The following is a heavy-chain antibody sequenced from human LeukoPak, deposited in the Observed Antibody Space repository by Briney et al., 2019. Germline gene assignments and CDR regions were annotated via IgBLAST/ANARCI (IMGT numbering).Heavy chain of an antibody. Sequence: SSVKVSCKASGYTFTSHYMHWVRQAPAQGLDWMGIINPSGGSTSYAQKFQGRVTMTRDTSTSTVYMELSSLRSEDTAVYYCARYRQWLPHYFDYWGQGTLVTVSS. CDR2: INPSGGST. CDR1: GYTFTSHY. CDR3: ARYRQWLPHYFDY. V-gene: IGHV1-46*01. J-gene: IGHJ4*02. D-gene: IGHD6-19*01.